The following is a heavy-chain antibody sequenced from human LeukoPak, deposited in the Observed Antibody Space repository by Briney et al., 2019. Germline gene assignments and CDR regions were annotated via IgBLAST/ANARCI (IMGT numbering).Heavy chain of an antibody. D-gene: IGHD6-6*01. V-gene: IGHV1-69*05. J-gene: IGHJ4*02. CDR1: GGTFSSYA. Sequence: GASVKVSCKASGGTFSSYAISWVRQAPGQGLEWMGRIIPIFGTANYAQKFQGRVTITTDESTSTAYMELSRLRSEDTAVYYCARDLFLSSSHVSSGGQGTLVTVSS. CDR2: IIPIFGTA. CDR3: ARDLFLSSSHVSS.